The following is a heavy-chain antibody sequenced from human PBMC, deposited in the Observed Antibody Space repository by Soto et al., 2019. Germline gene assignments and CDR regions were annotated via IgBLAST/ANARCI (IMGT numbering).Heavy chain of an antibody. CDR3: ARVSSDGYNYRHWYFDR. Sequence: SETMAITCQVSIGSRIDYYWRRLRQNPGKGLEWLGYIDYSGDTNFNPSLKSRLTISIDTSKNQFSLKLSSATAADTAVYYCARVSSDGYNYRHWYFDRWGRGTRVTVSS. V-gene: IGHV4-59*01. D-gene: IGHD5-12*01. CDR1: IGSRIDYY. J-gene: IGHJ2*01. CDR2: IDYSGDT.